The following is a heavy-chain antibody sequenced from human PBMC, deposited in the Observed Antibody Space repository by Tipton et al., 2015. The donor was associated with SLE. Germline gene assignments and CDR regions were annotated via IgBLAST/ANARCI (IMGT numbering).Heavy chain of an antibody. J-gene: IGHJ4*02. Sequence: TLSLTCTVSGGSIGNYYWSWIRQPPGKGLEWIGYIDDSGSTNYNPSLKNRVTISVDTSKNQFSLKVNSVTAADTAVYSCASGGKRRPVLAPAVEVWGQGTLVTLSS. D-gene: IGHD2-15*01. V-gene: IGHV4-59*01. CDR1: GGSIGNYY. CDR2: IDDSGST. CDR3: ASGGKRRPVLAPAVEV.